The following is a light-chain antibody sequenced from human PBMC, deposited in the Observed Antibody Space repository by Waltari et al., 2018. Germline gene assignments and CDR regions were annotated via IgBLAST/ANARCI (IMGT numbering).Light chain of an antibody. V-gene: IGKV1-5*01. CDR1: QSISSW. Sequence: DIQMTQSPSTLSASVGDRVTITCRASQSISSWLAWYQQKTGKAPKLLIYDASSLESGVPSRFSGSGSGTEFTLTISSLQPDDFATYYCQQYNSYPFTFGPGTKVDIK. CDR2: DAS. CDR3: QQYNSYPFT. J-gene: IGKJ3*01.